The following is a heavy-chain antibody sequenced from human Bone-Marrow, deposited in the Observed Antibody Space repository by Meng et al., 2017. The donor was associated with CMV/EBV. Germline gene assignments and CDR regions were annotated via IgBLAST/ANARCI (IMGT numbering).Heavy chain of an antibody. CDR1: VAPFSGY. CDR2: ITHSGST. CDR3: APGFRSWSGSYSS. D-gene: IGHD1-26*01. Sequence: QVTPPQWGAGLLKPAATLSLTCSVYVAPFSGYWGCVRQPPGKGLEWIGEITHSGSTNYNVSLKSRVSTSIDTSKNQFSLKLSSVTATDTAVYYCAPGFRSWSGSYSSWGQGTLVTVSS. V-gene: IGHV4-34*01. J-gene: IGHJ4*02.